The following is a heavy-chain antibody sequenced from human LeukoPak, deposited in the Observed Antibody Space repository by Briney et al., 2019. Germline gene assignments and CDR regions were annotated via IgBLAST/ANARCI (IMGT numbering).Heavy chain of an antibody. D-gene: IGHD5-24*01. Sequence: SETLSLTCTVSGYSISSGYYWGWIRQPPGKGLEWIGNIYNSGSTYYNPSLKSRVTISVDTSKNQFSLKLSSVTAADTAVYYCARLYLPATRFDYWGQGTLVTVSS. J-gene: IGHJ4*02. CDR3: ARLYLPATRFDY. V-gene: IGHV4-38-2*02. CDR2: IYNSGST. CDR1: GYSISSGYY.